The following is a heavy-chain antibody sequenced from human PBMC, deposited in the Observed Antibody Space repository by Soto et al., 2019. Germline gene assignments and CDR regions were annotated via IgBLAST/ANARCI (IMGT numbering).Heavy chain of an antibody. Sequence: QVQLVQSGAEVKKPGASVKVSCKASGYTFICYYIHWVRQAPGQGLEWMGWINPNSGGAKYSQKFQAGVTMTSDTSISTAYMELSRLKSADTAVYYCAMSEGGYDLGDYWGQGTLVTVSS. D-gene: IGHD5-12*01. V-gene: IGHV1-2*02. CDR1: GYTFICYY. J-gene: IGHJ4*02. CDR3: AMSEGGYDLGDY. CDR2: INPNSGGA.